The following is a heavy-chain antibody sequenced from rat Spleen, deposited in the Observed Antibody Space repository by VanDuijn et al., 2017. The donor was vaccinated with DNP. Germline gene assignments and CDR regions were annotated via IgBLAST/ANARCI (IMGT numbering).Heavy chain of an antibody. Sequence: QVQLKESGPGLVQPSQTLSLTCTVSGFSLTDYSVHWVRQPPGKGLEWMGRMRYDGDTYYNSALKSRLSISRDTSKSQVFLKMNSLQTEDTATYYCARYSTSFVLDAWGQGASVTVSS. CDR2: MRYDGDT. CDR1: GFSLTDYS. J-gene: IGHJ4*01. CDR3: ARYSTSFVLDA. D-gene: IGHD1-2*01. V-gene: IGHV2S30*01.